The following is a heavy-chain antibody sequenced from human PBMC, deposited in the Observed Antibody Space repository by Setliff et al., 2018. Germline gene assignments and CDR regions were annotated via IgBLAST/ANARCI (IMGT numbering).Heavy chain of an antibody. CDR3: ARTRDDPYYYDSRGYYYDAFDM. CDR1: GFSLSNTKMG. V-gene: IGHV2-26*01. D-gene: IGHD3-22*01. CDR2: IFSNDEK. J-gene: IGHJ3*02. Sequence: SGPTLVNPTETLTLACTVSGFSLSNTKMGVSWIRQPPGKALEWLAHIFSNDEKTYSPSLQTRLTISKDTSKSQVVLMTNMDPADTGTYYCARTRDDPYYYDSRGYYYDAFDMWGQGTLVTVSS.